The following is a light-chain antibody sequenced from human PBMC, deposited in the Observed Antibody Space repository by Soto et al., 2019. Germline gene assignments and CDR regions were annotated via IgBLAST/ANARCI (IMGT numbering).Light chain of an antibody. J-gene: IGLJ1*01. CDR3: SSYTSSSTPV. Sequence: QSALTQPASVSGSPGQSITISCTGTSSDVGGYNYVSWYQQHPGKAPELMIYDVSNRPSGVSNRFSGSKSGNTASLTISGLQAEDEADYYCSSYTSSSTPVFGTGTKVTVL. CDR1: SSDVGGYNY. CDR2: DVS. V-gene: IGLV2-14*01.